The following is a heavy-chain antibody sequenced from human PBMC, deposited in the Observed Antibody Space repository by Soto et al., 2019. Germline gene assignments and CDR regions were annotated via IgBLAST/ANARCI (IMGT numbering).Heavy chain of an antibody. CDR1: GFTFSSYG. CDR2: ISYDGSNK. CDR3: AKSSFDWSPLDY. J-gene: IGHJ4*02. V-gene: IGHV3-30*18. D-gene: IGHD3-9*01. Sequence: GGSLRLSCAASGFTFSSYGMHWVRQAPGKGLEWVAVISYDGSNKYYADSVKGRFTISRDNSKNTLYLQMNSLRAEDTAVYYCAKSSFDWSPLDYWGQGTLVTVSS.